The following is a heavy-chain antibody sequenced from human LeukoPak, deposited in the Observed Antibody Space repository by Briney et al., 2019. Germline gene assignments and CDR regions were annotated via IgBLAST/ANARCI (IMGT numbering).Heavy chain of an antibody. Sequence: GGSLRLSCEASGFTFSSYSMNWVRQAPGKGLEWVSSISSSSSYIYYADSVKGRFTISRDNAKNSLYLQMNSLRAEDTAVYYCAKQGGTQYYFDYWGQGTLVTVSS. CDR2: ISSSSSYI. J-gene: IGHJ4*02. CDR1: GFTFSSYS. D-gene: IGHD1-1*01. V-gene: IGHV3-21*04. CDR3: AKQGGTQYYFDY.